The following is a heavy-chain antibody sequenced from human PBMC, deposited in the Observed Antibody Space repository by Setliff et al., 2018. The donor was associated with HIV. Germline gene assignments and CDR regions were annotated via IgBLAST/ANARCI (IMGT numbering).Heavy chain of an antibody. CDR3: ARESPSMSLDA. D-gene: IGHD3-10*02. CDR2: ISYTGIT. Sequence: ETLSLTCTVSGGSISRGSYSWGWIRQPPGKGLEWIGSISYTGITNYNPSLKSRVTISVDTSQNQFSLRLNSVTAADTAVYYCARESPSMSLDAWGQGTLVTVSS. J-gene: IGHJ1*01. CDR1: GGSISRGSYS. V-gene: IGHV4-39*02.